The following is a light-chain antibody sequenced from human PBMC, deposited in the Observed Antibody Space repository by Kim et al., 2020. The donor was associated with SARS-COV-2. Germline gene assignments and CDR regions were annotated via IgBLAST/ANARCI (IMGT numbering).Light chain of an antibody. CDR1: SSDSGSDY. J-gene: IGLJ2*01. V-gene: IGLV1-47*01. Sequence: GQRVTMSCSGSSSDSGSDYVYWYQQRPGTAPKHLIYRNNERPSGVPDRFSGSKSGTVASLAISGLRSEDEADYHCAAWDVSLSGVIFGGGTQLTVL. CDR2: RNN. CDR3: AAWDVSLSGVI.